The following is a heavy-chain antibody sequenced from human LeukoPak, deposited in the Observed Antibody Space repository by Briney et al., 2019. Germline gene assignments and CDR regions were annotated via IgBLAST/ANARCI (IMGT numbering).Heavy chain of an antibody. D-gene: IGHD5-24*01. V-gene: IGHV3-7*04. Sequence: VGSLRLSCAASGFTFTSSWMSSVRQAPGKGVEWVANIKEDGSEKYYVESVKGRGTISRDNAKNSLYLQMNSLRAEDTAVYYCARDLHMGYRDGYNWLGIFDYWGQGTLVTGSS. CDR3: ARDLHMGYRDGYNWLGIFDY. CDR2: IKEDGSEK. J-gene: IGHJ4*02. CDR1: GFTFTSSW.